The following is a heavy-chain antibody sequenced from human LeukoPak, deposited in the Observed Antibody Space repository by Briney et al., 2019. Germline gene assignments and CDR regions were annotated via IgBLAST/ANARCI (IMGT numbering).Heavy chain of an antibody. CDR1: GYTFTGYY. D-gene: IGHD6-13*01. J-gene: IGHJ4*02. Sequence: ASVTVSCKASGYTFTGYYMHWVRQAPGRGLEWMGWINPNSGGTNYAQKFQGWVTMTRDTSISTAYMELSSLRSEDTAVYYCARDRGDSSSWSEGYDYWGQGTLVTVSS. CDR2: INPNSGGT. V-gene: IGHV1-2*04. CDR3: ARDRGDSSSWSEGYDY.